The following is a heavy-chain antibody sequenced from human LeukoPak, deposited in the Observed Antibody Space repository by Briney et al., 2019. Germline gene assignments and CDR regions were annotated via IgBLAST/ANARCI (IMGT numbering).Heavy chain of an antibody. Sequence: GESLKISCKGSGYIFTTYWITWVRQMPGKGLEWMGRIDPSDSYTNYSPSFQGHVTISADKSISTAYLQWSSLKASDTAMYYCARLGYYDSSGYSDYWGQGTLVTVSS. CDR2: IDPSDSYT. CDR1: GYIFTTYW. CDR3: ARLGYYDSSGYSDY. J-gene: IGHJ4*02. D-gene: IGHD3-22*01. V-gene: IGHV5-10-1*01.